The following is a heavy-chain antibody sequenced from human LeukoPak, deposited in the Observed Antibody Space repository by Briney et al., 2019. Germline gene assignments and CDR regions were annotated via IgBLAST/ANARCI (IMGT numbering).Heavy chain of an antibody. Sequence: GASVKVSCKASGGTFISYAISWVRQAPGQGVEWMGGIIPIFGTANYAQKFQGRVTITADESTSTAYMELSSLRSEDTAVYYCARAHGEAASCDYWGQGTLVTVSS. CDR3: ARAHGEAASCDY. CDR1: GGTFISYA. D-gene: IGHD4-17*01. V-gene: IGHV1-69*01. J-gene: IGHJ4*02. CDR2: IIPIFGTA.